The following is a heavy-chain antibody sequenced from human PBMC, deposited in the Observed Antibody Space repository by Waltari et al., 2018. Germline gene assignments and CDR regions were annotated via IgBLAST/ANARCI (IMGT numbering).Heavy chain of an antibody. J-gene: IGHJ4*02. CDR3: AKDSVKQWLVGCLDY. Sequence: QVQLVESGGGVVQPGGSLRLSCAASGFTFSSYGMHWVRQAPGKGLEWVAFIRYDGSNKYYADSVKGRFTISRDNSKNTLYLQMNSLRAEDTAVYYCAKDSVKQWLVGCLDYWGQGTLVTVSS. CDR1: GFTFSSYG. D-gene: IGHD6-19*01. V-gene: IGHV3-30*02. CDR2: IRYDGSNK.